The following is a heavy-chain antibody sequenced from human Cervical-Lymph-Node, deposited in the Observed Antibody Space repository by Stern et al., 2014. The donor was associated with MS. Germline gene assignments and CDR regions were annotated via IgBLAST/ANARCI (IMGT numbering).Heavy chain of an antibody. V-gene: IGHV4-31*03. CDR1: GGSVSSGHYY. J-gene: IGHJ5*02. D-gene: IGHD2-15*01. CDR2: THYTGTT. Sequence: QVQLQESGPGLLKPSQTLSLTCTVSGGSVSSGHYYWSWIRQNPGKGLEWIGYTHYTGTTYYHPSLESRVFISLDTSKNHFSLMLTSVTAADTAVYYCARAVVGPGNWFDPWGQGTLVTVSS. CDR3: ARAVVGPGNWFDP.